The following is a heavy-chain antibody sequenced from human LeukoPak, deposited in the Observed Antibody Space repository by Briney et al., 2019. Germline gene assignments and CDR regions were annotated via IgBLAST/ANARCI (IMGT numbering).Heavy chain of an antibody. V-gene: IGHV3-74*01. CDR2: IHSDGSDT. D-gene: IGHD6-13*01. CDR1: GFIFSSYW. J-gene: IGHJ6*02. CDR3: ARLPSIAAAGAVVYYYGMDV. Sequence: GGSLRLSCAASGFIFSSYWMHWVRQAPGKGLVWVSRIHSDGSDTTYADSVKGRFTISRDNAKNTLYLQMNSLRAEDTAVYYCARLPSIAAAGAVVYYYGMDVWGQGTTVTVSS.